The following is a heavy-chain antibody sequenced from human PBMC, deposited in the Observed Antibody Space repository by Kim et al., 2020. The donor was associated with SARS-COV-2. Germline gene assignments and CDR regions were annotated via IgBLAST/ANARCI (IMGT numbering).Heavy chain of an antibody. Sequence: ASVKVSCKASGFTFTSYGISWVRQAPGQGLEWMAWINNDNGNSNYVQSYRGRVSATRDTSTSTAYMELRSLRSDDTGVYYCTRDFRSACRGTSCHYFDFWGQGTLVTVSS. D-gene: IGHD2-2*01. CDR3: TRDFRSACRGTSCHYFDF. CDR2: INNDNGNS. CDR1: GFTFTSYG. V-gene: IGHV1-18*01. J-gene: IGHJ4*02.